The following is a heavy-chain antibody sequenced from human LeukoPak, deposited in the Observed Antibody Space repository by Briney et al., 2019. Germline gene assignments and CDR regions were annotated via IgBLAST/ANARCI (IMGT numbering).Heavy chain of an antibody. V-gene: IGHV4-34*01. CDR3: ARHVGEMATYGY. D-gene: IGHD5-24*01. CDR2: INHSGST. J-gene: IGHJ4*02. Sequence: SETLSLTCAVYGGSFSGYYWSWIRQPPGKGLEWIGEINHSGSTNYNPSLKSRVTISVDTSKNQFSLKLSSVTAADAAVYYCARHVGEMATYGYWGQGTLVTVSS. CDR1: GGSFSGYY.